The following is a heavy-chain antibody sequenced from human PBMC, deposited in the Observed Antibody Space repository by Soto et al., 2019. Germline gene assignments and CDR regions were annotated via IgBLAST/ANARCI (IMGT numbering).Heavy chain of an antibody. V-gene: IGHV1-2*04. CDR2: INPNSGGT. D-gene: IGHD4-17*01. Sequence: QVQLVQSGAEVKKPGASVKVSCKASGYTFTGYYMHWVRQAPGQGLEWMGWINPNSGGTNYAQKFQGWVTMTRDTSISTAYMELSRLRSDDTAVYYCARYPDYGDYVGDAFDIWGQGTMVTVSS. CDR3: ARYPDYGDYVGDAFDI. J-gene: IGHJ3*02. CDR1: GYTFTGYY.